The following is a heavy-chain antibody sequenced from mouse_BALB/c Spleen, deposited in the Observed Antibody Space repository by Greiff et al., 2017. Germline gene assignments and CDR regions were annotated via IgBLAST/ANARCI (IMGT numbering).Heavy chain of an antibody. D-gene: IGHD1-1*01. Sequence: DVMLVESGGGLVKLGGSLKLSCAASGFTFSSYYMSWVRQTPEKRLELVAAINSNGGSTYYPDTVKGRFTISRDNAKNTLYLQMSSLKSEDTALYYCARQGRSDNWYFDVWGAGTTVTVSS. CDR3: ARQGRSDNWYFDV. CDR1: GFTFSSYY. J-gene: IGHJ1*01. V-gene: IGHV5-6-2*01. CDR2: INSNGGST.